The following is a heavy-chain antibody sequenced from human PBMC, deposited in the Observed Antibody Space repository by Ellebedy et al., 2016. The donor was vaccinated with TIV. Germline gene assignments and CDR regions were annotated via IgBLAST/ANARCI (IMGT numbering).Heavy chain of an antibody. D-gene: IGHD6-6*01. Sequence: SVKVSXXASGGTFSSYAISWVRQAPGQGLEWMGGIIPIFGTANYAQKFQGRVTITADESTSTAYMELSSLRSEDTAVYYCATSAPIALVPIDYYGMDVWGQGTTVTVSS. CDR1: GGTFSSYA. CDR2: IIPIFGTA. J-gene: IGHJ6*02. V-gene: IGHV1-69*13. CDR3: ATSAPIALVPIDYYGMDV.